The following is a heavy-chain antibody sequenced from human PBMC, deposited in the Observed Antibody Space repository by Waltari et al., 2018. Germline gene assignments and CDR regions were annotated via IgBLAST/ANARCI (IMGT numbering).Heavy chain of an antibody. J-gene: IGHJ3*02. D-gene: IGHD2-21*02. CDR3: ARGGPCVGGDCYDAFDI. Sequence: QPQQSGPRLVKPSQTLQLTCYTPGDGVTSSSGAWPWIRPSTSRGLEWLGRTYHMSKWFNDFAGFVKSRIIIDPDTSRNRFSLQLNSVTPEDTAVYYCARGGPCVGGDCYDAFDIWGQGTVVTVSS. CDR1: GDGVTSSSGA. V-gene: IGHV6-1*01. CDR2: TYHMSKWFN.